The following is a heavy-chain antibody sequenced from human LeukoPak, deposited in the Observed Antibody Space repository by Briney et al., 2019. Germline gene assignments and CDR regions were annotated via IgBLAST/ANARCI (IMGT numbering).Heavy chain of an antibody. Sequence: PSQTLSLTCTVSGGSISSGGYYWSWIRQHPGKGLEWIGYIYYSGSTNYNPSLKSRVTISVDTSKNQFSLKLSSVTAADTAVYYCAREDGAAAFDAFDIWGQGTMVTVSS. J-gene: IGHJ3*02. CDR2: IYYSGST. D-gene: IGHD6-13*01. CDR1: GGSISSGGYY. CDR3: AREDGAAAFDAFDI. V-gene: IGHV4-61*08.